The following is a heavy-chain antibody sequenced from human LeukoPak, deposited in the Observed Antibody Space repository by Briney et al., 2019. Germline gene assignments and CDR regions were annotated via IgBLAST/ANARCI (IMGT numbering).Heavy chain of an antibody. CDR3: ARDGGDSSGSYFTENFDY. V-gene: IGHV3-48*01. CDR1: GFTFSSYS. J-gene: IGHJ4*02. D-gene: IGHD3-22*01. Sequence: PGGSLRLSCAASGFTFSSYSMNWVRQAPGKGLESVSYISSSSSTIYYADSVKGRFTISRDNAKNSLYLQMNSLRAEDTAVYYCARDGGDSSGSYFTENFDYWGQGTLVTVSS. CDR2: ISSSSSTI.